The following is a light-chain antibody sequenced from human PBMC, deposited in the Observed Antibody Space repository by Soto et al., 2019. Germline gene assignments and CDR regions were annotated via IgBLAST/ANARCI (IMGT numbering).Light chain of an antibody. V-gene: IGKV3-11*01. CDR2: DAS. CDR3: QQRSNSPLT. J-gene: IGKJ4*01. Sequence: EVVLTQSPATLSLSPGERATLSCRASQSVSTYLAWYQQKPGQAPRLLIYDASNRATGIPARFSGSGSGTDFTLTSSSLEPEDFAVYYCQQRSNSPLTFGGGTKVEIK. CDR1: QSVSTY.